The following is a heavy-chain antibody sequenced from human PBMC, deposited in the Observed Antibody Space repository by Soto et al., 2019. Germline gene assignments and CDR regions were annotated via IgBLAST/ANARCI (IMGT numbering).Heavy chain of an antibody. CDR1: GFTFSSYA. V-gene: IGHV3-23*01. Sequence: GGSLRLSCAASGFTFSSYAMSWVRQAPGKGLEWVSAISGSGGSTYYADSVKGRFTISRDNSKNTLYLQMNSLRAEDTAVYYCAKGVEYSSSSIDYYYYYMDVWGKGTTVTVSS. CDR2: ISGSGGST. J-gene: IGHJ6*03. D-gene: IGHD6-6*01. CDR3: AKGVEYSSSSIDYYYYYMDV.